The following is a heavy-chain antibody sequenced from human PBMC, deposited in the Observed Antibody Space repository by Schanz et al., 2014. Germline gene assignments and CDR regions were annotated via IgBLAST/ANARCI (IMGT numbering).Heavy chain of an antibody. D-gene: IGHD3-22*01. V-gene: IGHV3-11*05. Sequence: VQLLESGGGLVQPGGSLRLSCAASGFTLSDYYMSWIRQAPGKGLEWVSYISGTTTYTNYADSVKGRFTISRDNAKNSLYLQMNSLRAEDTAVYYCAKDPSHGDYDYYFDYWGQGTLVTVSS. CDR2: ISGTTTYT. CDR3: AKDPSHGDYDYYFDY. CDR1: GFTLSDYY. J-gene: IGHJ4*02.